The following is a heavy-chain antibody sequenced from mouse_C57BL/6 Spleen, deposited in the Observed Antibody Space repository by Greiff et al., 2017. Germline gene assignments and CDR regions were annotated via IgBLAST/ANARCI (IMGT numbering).Heavy chain of an antibody. Sequence: VQLQQPGAELVKPGASVKVSCKASCYTFTRYWMHWVQQRPGQGLEWIGRIHPSDSDTNSNHKFKGKATLTVDKSSSTAYMQLSSLTSEDSAVYYCASWDPLDYWGQGTTLTVSS. CDR3: ASWDPLDY. V-gene: IGHV1-74*01. J-gene: IGHJ2*01. CDR2: IHPSDSDT. CDR1: CYTFTRYW. D-gene: IGHD4-1*01.